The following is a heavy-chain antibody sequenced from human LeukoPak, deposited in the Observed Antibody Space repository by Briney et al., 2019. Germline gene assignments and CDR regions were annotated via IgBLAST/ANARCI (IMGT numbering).Heavy chain of an antibody. CDR3: AKDRVSPGFNLFDP. J-gene: IGHJ5*02. V-gene: IGHV3-30*07. Sequence: PGRSLRLSCAASGFTFSSYAMHWVRQAPGKGLEWVAVISFDGTNKYYTDSVKGRFSISRDNSKNTLYLQMNSLRAEDTAIYYCAKDRVSPGFNLFDPWGQGTLVTVSS. D-gene: IGHD2/OR15-2a*01. CDR2: ISFDGTNK. CDR1: GFTFSSYA.